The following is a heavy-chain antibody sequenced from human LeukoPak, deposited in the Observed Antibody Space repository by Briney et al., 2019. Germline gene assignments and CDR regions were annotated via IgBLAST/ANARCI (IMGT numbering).Heavy chain of an antibody. CDR3: AKDERGYYDSSGFFGAIDY. J-gene: IGHJ4*02. D-gene: IGHD3-22*01. CDR1: GFTFNRYA. Sequence: GRSLGLSCAASGFTFNRYAMHWVRQAPGKGLEWVAFIWYDGSNKYYADSVKGRFTVSRDNSKNTLYPQMNSLRAEDTAVYYCAKDERGYYDSSGFFGAIDYWGQGSLVSVSS. V-gene: IGHV3-33*06. CDR2: IWYDGSNK.